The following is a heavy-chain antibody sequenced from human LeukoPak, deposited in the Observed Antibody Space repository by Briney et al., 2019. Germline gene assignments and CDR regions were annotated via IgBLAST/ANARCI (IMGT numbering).Heavy chain of an antibody. CDR1: GYTFTGYY. V-gene: IGHV1-2*02. D-gene: IGHD5-24*01. J-gene: IGHJ4*02. CDR2: INPNSGGT. CDR3: ARMKADRTIDFDY. Sequence: ASVTVSCKASGYTFTGYYMHWVRQAPGQGLEWMGWINPNSGGTNYAQKFQGRVTMTRDTSISTAYMELSRLRSDDTAVYYCARMKADRTIDFDYWGQGTLVTVSS.